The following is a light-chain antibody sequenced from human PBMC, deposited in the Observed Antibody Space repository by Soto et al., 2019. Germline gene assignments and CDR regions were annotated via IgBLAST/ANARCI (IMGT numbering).Light chain of an antibody. CDR3: QHSSSNPA. CDR1: QSISSY. J-gene: IGKJ2*01. CDR2: AAS. Sequence: DIQMTQSPSSLSASVGDRVTITCRASQSISSYLNWYQQKPGKAPKLLIYAASSLQSGFPSSFSGSGYGKDFTLTISSLQPEDFATDYGQHSSSNPAFGQGTKLEIK. V-gene: IGKV1-39*01.